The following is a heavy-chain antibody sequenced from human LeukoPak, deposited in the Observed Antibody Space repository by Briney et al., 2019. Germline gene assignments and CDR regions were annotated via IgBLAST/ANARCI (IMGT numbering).Heavy chain of an antibody. Sequence: PSETLSLTCAVYGGSFSGYYWSWIRQPPGEGLEWIGEVTHTGGTNYNPSLKSRVTMSVDTSKNQFSLKLSSVTAADTAVYYCARDTITMVRGVIQDYWGQGTLVTVSS. D-gene: IGHD3-10*01. V-gene: IGHV4-34*10. J-gene: IGHJ4*02. CDR3: ARDTITMVRGVIQDY. CDR2: VTHTGGT. CDR1: GGSFSGYY.